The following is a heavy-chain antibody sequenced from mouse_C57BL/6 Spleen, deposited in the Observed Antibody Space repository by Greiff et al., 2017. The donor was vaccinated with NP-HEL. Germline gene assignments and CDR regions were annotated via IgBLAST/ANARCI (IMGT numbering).Heavy chain of an antibody. J-gene: IGHJ2*01. CDR2: ISSGGDYI. D-gene: IGHD1-1*01. Sequence: DVMLVESGEGLVKPGGSLKLSCAASGFTFSSYAMSWVRQTPEKRLEWVAYISSGGDYIYYADTVKGRFTISRDNARNTLYLQMSSLKSEDTAMYYCTRLDYGSSYDFDYWGQGTTLTVSS. V-gene: IGHV5-9-1*02. CDR1: GFTFSSYA. CDR3: TRLDYGSSYDFDY.